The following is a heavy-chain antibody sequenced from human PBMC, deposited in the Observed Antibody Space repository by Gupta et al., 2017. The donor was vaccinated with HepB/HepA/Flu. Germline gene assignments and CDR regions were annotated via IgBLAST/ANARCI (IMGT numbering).Heavy chain of an antibody. D-gene: IGHD4-17*01. CDR3: ARRKGDYASGIDV. CDR1: GGSISSYY. J-gene: IGHJ6*02. Sequence: QVQLQESGPGLVKPSETLSLTCTVSGGSISSYYWSWTRQSPGKGLEWIGYIYYTGSTNYNPSLKSRVTISVDTSKNQFSLKRSSVTAADTAVYYCARRKGDYASGIDVWGQGTTVTVSS. CDR2: IYYTGST. V-gene: IGHV4-59*08.